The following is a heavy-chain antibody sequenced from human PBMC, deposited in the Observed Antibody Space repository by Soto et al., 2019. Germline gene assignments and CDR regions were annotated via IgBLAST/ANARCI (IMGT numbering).Heavy chain of an antibody. CDR3: TRTGDFTSAFDI. V-gene: IGHV3-23*01. CDR2: ISGSGDRIYST. D-gene: IGHD7-27*01. Sequence: GGSLRLSCAASGFTFCTYSMSWVRQAPGKGLEWVSAISGSGDRIYSTYYADSVKGRFTISRDNSKNTLYLQMNSLRAEDTAVYYCTRTGDFTSAFDIWGQGTMVTVSS. J-gene: IGHJ3*02. CDR1: GFTFCTYS.